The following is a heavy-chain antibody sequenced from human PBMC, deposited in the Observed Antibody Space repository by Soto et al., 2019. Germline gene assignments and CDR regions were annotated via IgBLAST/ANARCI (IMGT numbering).Heavy chain of an antibody. CDR3: ARAPRRGYSGDAYGTDGHDY. V-gene: IGHV4-34*01. Sequence: QVQLQQWGAGLLKPSETLSLTCAVHGGSLSNYYWSWIRQPPGKGLECIGEINHSGSTDYNPSLKSRVTISVDTSKNQFSLKLSSVTAADTAVYYCARAPRRGYSGDAYGTDGHDYWGQGTLVTVSS. CDR2: INHSGST. CDR1: GGSLSNYY. J-gene: IGHJ4*02. D-gene: IGHD5-12*01.